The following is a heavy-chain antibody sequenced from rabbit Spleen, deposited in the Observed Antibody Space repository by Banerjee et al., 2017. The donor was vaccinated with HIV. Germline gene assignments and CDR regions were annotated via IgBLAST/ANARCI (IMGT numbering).Heavy chain of an antibody. CDR1: GLDFSSSYW. D-gene: IGHD8-1*01. CDR2: IDPLFGIT. CDR3: ARDGTGGSYFAL. Sequence: QEQLVESGGGLVKPEGSLTLTCMSSGLDFSSSYWICWVRQAPGKGLEWIGYIDPLFGITYYANWVNGRFSISRENAQNTVFLQMTSLTAADTATYFCARDGTGGSYFALWGQGTLVTVS. J-gene: IGHJ4*01. V-gene: IGHV1S45*01.